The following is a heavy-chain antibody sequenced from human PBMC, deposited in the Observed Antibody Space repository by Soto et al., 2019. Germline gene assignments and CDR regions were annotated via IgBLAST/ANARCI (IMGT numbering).Heavy chain of an antibody. J-gene: IGHJ4*02. D-gene: IGHD6-19*01. CDR2: ISGSSRYT. CDR1: GFNFSDHY. CDR3: ARHTSGWHYYDY. V-gene: IGHV3-11*06. Sequence: PGGSLRLSCAASGFNFSDHYMNWIRQAPGKGLEWVSYISGSSRYTNFADSVKGRLTISRDNAKNSLYLQMNSLRAEDTAVYYCARHTSGWHYYDYWGQGTQVTVAS.